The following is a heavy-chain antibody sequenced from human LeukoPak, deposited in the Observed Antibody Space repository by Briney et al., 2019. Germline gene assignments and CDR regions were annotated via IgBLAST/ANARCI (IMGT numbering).Heavy chain of an antibody. D-gene: IGHD6-13*01. V-gene: IGHV1-18*04. Sequence: ASVEVSCKASGYTFINYGISWVRQAPGQGLEWMGWISGYNGNTKYAQKLQGRVTMTTDTPTSTAYMELRSLRSDDTAIYYCARVGITAAFLDYWGQGTLVTVSS. J-gene: IGHJ4*02. CDR3: ARVGITAAFLDY. CDR2: ISGYNGNT. CDR1: GYTFINYG.